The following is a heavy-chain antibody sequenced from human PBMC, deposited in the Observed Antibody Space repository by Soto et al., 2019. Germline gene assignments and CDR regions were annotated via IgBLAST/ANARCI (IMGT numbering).Heavy chain of an antibody. CDR1: GGSFSGYY. Sequence: SETLSLTCAVYGGSFSGYYWSWIRQPPGKGLEWIGEINHSGSTNYNPSLKSRVTISVDTSKNQFSLKLSSVTAADTAVYYCARRGAAAGTEYWGQGTLVTVSS. J-gene: IGHJ4*02. D-gene: IGHD6-13*01. CDR2: INHSGST. V-gene: IGHV4-34*01. CDR3: ARRGAAAGTEY.